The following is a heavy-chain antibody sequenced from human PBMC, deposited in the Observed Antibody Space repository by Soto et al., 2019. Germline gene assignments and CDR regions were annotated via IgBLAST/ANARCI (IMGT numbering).Heavy chain of an antibody. D-gene: IGHD2-21*01. CDR3: AGILLEYYYYYGMVG. CDR2: ISAYNGNT. Sequence: ASVKVSCKASGYTFTSYGISWVRQAPGQGLEWMGWISAYNGNTNYAQKLQGRVTMTTDTSTSTAYMELRSLRSDDTAVYYCAGILLEYYYYYGMVGWGQGTTVTVSS. CDR1: GYTFTSYG. J-gene: IGHJ6*02. V-gene: IGHV1-18*01.